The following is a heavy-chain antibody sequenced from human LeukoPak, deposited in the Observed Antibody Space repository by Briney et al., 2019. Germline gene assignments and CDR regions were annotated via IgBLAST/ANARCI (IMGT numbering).Heavy chain of an antibody. CDR3: ARTRDYGDYYSPEWLDY. Sequence: ASVKVSCKASGYTFTGYYMHWVRKAPGQGLEWMGWINPNSGGTNYAQKFQGRVTMTRDTSISTAYMELSRLRSDDTAVYYCARTRDYGDYYSPEWLDYWGQGTLVTVSS. V-gene: IGHV1-2*02. CDR2: INPNSGGT. J-gene: IGHJ4*02. CDR1: GYTFTGYY. D-gene: IGHD4-17*01.